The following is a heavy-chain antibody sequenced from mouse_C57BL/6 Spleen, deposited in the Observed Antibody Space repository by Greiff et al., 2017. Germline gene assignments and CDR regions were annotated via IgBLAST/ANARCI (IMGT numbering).Heavy chain of an antibody. D-gene: IGHD2-5*01. CDR2: IYPGGGYT. V-gene: IGHV1-63*01. J-gene: IGHJ3*01. CDR1: GYTFTNYW. CDR3: ARSREGSYYSNPWFAY. Sequence: QVQLKESGAELVRPGTSVKMSCKASGYTFTNYWIGWAKQRPGHGLEWIGDIYPGGGYTNYNEKFKGKATLTADKSSSTAYMQFSSLTSDDSAIYYCARSREGSYYSNPWFAYWGQGTLVTVSA.